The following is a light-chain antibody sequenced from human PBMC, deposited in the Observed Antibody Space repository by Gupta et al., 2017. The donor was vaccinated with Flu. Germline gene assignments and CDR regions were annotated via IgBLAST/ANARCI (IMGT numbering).Light chain of an antibody. V-gene: IGLV2-14*01. CDR2: EVS. Sequence: QSAMTQPASASGSPGQSITISCTGTSSDVGGYNYVSWYQQHPGNAPKLMIYEVSNRPSGVSNRFSGSKSGITASLTISGLQAEDEADYYCSSYTISSTYWVFGGGTKLTVL. J-gene: IGLJ3*02. CDR1: SSDVGGYNY. CDR3: SSYTISSTYWV.